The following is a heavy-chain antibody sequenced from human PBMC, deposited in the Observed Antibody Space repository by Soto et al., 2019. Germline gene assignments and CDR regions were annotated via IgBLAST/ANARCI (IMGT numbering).Heavy chain of an antibody. CDR3: ARDLDTAMASKGMDV. CDR2: INPNSGGT. Sequence: ASVKVSCKASGYTFTGYYIHWVRQAPGRGLEWMGWINPNSGGTNYAQKFQGRVTMTRDTSINTAYMELSRLRSDDTAVYYCARDLDTAMASKGMDVWGQGTTVTVSS. J-gene: IGHJ6*02. D-gene: IGHD5-18*01. V-gene: IGHV1-2*02. CDR1: GYTFTGYY.